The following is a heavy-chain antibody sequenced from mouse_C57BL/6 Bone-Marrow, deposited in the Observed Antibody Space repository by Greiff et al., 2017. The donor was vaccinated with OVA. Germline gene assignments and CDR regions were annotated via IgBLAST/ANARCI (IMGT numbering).Heavy chain of an antibody. V-gene: IGHV1-7*01. J-gene: IGHJ2*01. D-gene: IGHD4-1*01. CDR2: INPSCGCT. Sequence: QVQLQQSGAELAKPGASVKLSCKASGYTFTSYWMHWVKQRPGQGLEWIGYINPSCGCTKYNPKFKDRATLTAAKSSRTAYLQLSSLTSEDAAVYYCARGDWADYWGQGTTLTGSS. CDR1: GYTFTSYW. CDR3: ARGDWADY.